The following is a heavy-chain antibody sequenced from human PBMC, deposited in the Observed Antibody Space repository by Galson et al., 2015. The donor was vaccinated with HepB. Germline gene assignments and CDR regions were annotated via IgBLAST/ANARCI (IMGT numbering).Heavy chain of an antibody. V-gene: IGHV3-23*01. CDR2: ISGSGDST. D-gene: IGHD6-13*01. CDR1: GFTFSSYA. J-gene: IGHJ4*02. Sequence: SLRLSCAASGFTFSSYAMNWVRQAPGKGLEWVSVISGSGDSTYYGDSVKGRFTISRDNSKNALYLQMSSLRAEDTAVYYCANARYSSTWYPDYWGQGTQVTVSS. CDR3: ANARYSSTWYPDY.